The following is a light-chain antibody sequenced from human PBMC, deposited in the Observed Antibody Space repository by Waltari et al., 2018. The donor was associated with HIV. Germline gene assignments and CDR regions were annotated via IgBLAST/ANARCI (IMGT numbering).Light chain of an antibody. Sequence: EIVMTQSPATLSLSPGERATLSCRASQSVRSSYLSWYQQKPGQAPRLLIYGASTRATGIPARFSGSGSGTDFTLTISSLQPEDFAVYYCQQNYNFPITFGQGTRLEIK. CDR3: QQNYNFPIT. CDR2: GAS. J-gene: IGKJ5*01. CDR1: QSVRSSY. V-gene: IGKV3D-7*01.